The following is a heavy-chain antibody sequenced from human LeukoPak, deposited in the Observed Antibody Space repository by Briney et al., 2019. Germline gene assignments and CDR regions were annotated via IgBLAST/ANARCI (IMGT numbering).Heavy chain of an antibody. CDR1: GFTFSSYD. Sequence: GGSLRLSCAASGFTFSSYDMHWVRQATGKGLEWVSAIGTAGDTYYPGSVKGRFTISRENAKNSLYLQMNSLRAGDTAVYYCARSPPRTEAAAGHERVFDYWGQGTLVTVSS. V-gene: IGHV3-13*01. CDR2: IGTAGDT. CDR3: ARSPPRTEAAAGHERVFDY. J-gene: IGHJ4*02. D-gene: IGHD6-13*01.